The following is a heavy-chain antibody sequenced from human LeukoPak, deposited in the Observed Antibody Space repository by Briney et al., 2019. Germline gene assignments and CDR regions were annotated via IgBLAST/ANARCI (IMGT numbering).Heavy chain of an antibody. V-gene: IGHV3-21*01. CDR2: ISSSSSYI. Sequence: GGSLRLSCAASGFTFSSYSMNWVRQAPGKGLEWVSSISSSSSYIYYADSVKGRFTISRDNAKNSLYLQMNSLRAEDTAVYYCARAGDILTGYYDLGLSYYYGMDVWGQGTTVTVSS. CDR1: GFTFSSYS. J-gene: IGHJ6*02. CDR3: ARAGDILTGYYDLGLSYYYGMDV. D-gene: IGHD3-9*01.